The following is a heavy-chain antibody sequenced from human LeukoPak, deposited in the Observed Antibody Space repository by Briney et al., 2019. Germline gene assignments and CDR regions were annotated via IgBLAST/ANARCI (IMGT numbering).Heavy chain of an antibody. Sequence: SVKVSCKAPGGTFSSYTISWVRQAPGQGLEWMGRIIPILGIANYAQKFQGRVTITADKSTSTAYMELSSLRSEDTAVYYCATVVRDGDYGYFQHWGQGTLVTVSS. V-gene: IGHV1-69*02. CDR1: GGTFSSYT. CDR2: IIPILGIA. D-gene: IGHD4-17*01. CDR3: ATVVRDGDYGYFQH. J-gene: IGHJ1*01.